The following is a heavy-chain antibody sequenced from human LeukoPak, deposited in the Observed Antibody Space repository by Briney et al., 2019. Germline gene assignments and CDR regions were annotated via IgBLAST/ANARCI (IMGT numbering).Heavy chain of an antibody. V-gene: IGHV4-59*01. J-gene: IGHJ1*01. D-gene: IGHD2-2*01. Sequence: SETLSLTCTVSGGSTSSNSWSWIRQPPRKRLEWIGYIYYSGRNNYNPSLKSRVTISVDTSKNQFSLKVSSVTAADTAVYYCASGVSSVYFEHWGQGILVTVSS. CDR2: IYYSGRN. CDR1: GGSTSSNS. CDR3: ASGVSSVYFEH.